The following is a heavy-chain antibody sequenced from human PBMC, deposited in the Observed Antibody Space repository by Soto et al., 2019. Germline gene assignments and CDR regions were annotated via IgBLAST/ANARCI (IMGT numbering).Heavy chain of an antibody. J-gene: IGHJ5*02. V-gene: IGHV1-69*04. Sequence: ASVKVSCKASGGTFSSYAISWVRQAPGQGLEWMGRIIPILGIANYAQKFQGRVTITADESTSTAYMELSSLRSEDTAVYYCASHEGGDSRGYRFDPWGKGNLVTVDS. CDR3: ASHEGGDSRGYRFDP. D-gene: IGHD3-22*01. CDR1: GGTFSSYA. CDR2: IIPILGIA.